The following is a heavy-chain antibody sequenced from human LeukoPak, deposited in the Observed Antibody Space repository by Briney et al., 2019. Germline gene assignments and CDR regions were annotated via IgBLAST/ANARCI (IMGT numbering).Heavy chain of an antibody. CDR1: GGSISSSSYY. J-gene: IGHJ4*02. D-gene: IGHD2-21*02. CDR2: IYYSGST. V-gene: IGHV4-39*01. CDR3: ASAPYGSPSMGGDCYMY. Sequence: PSETLSLTCTVSGGSISSSSYYWGWIRQPPGKGLEWIGSIYYSGSTYYNPSLKSRVTISVDTSKNQFSLKLSSVTAADTAVYYCASAPYGSPSMGGDCYMYWGQGTLVTVSS.